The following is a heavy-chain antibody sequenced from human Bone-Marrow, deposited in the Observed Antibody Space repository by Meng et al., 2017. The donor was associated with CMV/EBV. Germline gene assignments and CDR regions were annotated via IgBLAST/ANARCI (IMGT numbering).Heavy chain of an antibody. D-gene: IGHD6-6*01. Sequence: GGSLRLSCAVSGFTISSYAMHWVRQAPGKGLEWVAVISYDGSNKYYADSVKGRFTISRDNSKNTLYLQMNSLRAEDTAVYYCARDFHPGLDSSSSGSWFNPWGQGTLVTAPQ. CDR3: ARDFHPGLDSSSSGSWFNP. CDR1: GFTISSYA. J-gene: IGHJ5*02. CDR2: ISYDGSNK. V-gene: IGHV3-30-3*01.